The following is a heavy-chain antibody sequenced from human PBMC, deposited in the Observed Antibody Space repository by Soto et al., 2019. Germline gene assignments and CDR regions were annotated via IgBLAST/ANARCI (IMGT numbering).Heavy chain of an antibody. J-gene: IGHJ4*01. CDR3: AKGRAITVYGVDILFDY. CDR1: GFSFSDYA. V-gene: IGHV3-23*01. CDR2: ISGSGDNT. D-gene: IGHD3-3*01. Sequence: GGSLRLSCKASGFSFSDYAMTWVRQAPGKGLEWVSVISGSGDNTFYAACVKGRFAISRDNSKNVLYLQMNSLSADDAAVYFCAKGRAITVYGVDILFDYWGLGTLVTVSS.